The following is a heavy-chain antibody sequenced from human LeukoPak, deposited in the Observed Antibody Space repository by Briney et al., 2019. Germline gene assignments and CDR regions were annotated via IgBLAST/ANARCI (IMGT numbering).Heavy chain of an antibody. CDR3: AEGDYYGSGSYGGFDY. CDR2: ISSSGSTI. Sequence: GGSLRLSCAASGFTFSSYEMNWVRQAPGKGLEWVSYISSSGSTIYYADSVKGRFTISRDNSKNTLYLQMNSLRAEDTAVYYCAEGDYYGSGSYGGFDYWGQGTLVTVSS. D-gene: IGHD3-10*01. J-gene: IGHJ4*02. CDR1: GFTFSSYE. V-gene: IGHV3-48*03.